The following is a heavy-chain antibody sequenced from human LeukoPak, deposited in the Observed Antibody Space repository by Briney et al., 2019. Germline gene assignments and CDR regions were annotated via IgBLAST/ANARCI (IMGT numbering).Heavy chain of an antibody. CDR1: GFTFDDYG. Sequence: GGSLRLSCAASGFTFDDYGMSWVRQAPGKGLEWVSSVNWNAGRTGYADSVKGRFTISRDNAKNSLYLQMNSLRAEDTALYYCARHYNYGSSGYHYVYWGQGTLVTVSS. CDR3: ARHYNYGSSGYHYVY. V-gene: IGHV3-20*04. J-gene: IGHJ4*02. CDR2: VNWNAGRT. D-gene: IGHD3-22*01.